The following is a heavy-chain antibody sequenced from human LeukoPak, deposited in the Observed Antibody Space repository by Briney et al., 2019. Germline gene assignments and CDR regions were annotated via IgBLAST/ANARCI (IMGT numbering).Heavy chain of an antibody. CDR2: ITPIFGTA. Sequence: SVKVSCKASGGTFSSYAISWVRQVPGQGLEWMGGITPIFGTANYAQKFQGRVTITTDESTSTAYMELSSLRSEDTAVYYCASSHYDILTGYYNPLDYWGQGTLVTVSS. J-gene: IGHJ4*02. V-gene: IGHV1-69*05. D-gene: IGHD3-9*01. CDR1: GGTFSSYA. CDR3: ASSHYDILTGYYNPLDY.